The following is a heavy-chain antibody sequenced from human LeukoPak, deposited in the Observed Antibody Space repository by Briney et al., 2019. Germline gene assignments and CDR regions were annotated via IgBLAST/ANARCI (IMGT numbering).Heavy chain of an antibody. CDR2: IHNSGTT. V-gene: IGHV4-34*01. J-gene: IGHJ4*02. D-gene: IGHD3-10*01. CDR1: GGPSSGYF. CDR3: ARRYYYNLGSFPFDF. Sequence: PSEPLSFTCAVSGGPSSGYFWSWIRQSSGKGLEGFGEIHNSGTTNYNPSLNSRVTISEDTSKNQFYLNLSSVTAADTAVYYCARRYYYNLGSFPFDFWGQGTLVTVSS.